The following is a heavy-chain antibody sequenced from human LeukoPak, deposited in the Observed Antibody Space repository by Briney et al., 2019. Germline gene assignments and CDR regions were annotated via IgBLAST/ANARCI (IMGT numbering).Heavy chain of an antibody. Sequence: ASVKASCKASGGTFSSYAISWVRQAPGQGLEWMGGIIPIFGTANYAQKFQGRVTITADKSTSTAYMELSSLRSEDTAVYYCASGYYGDYVIFDYWGQGTLVTVSS. D-gene: IGHD4-17*01. J-gene: IGHJ4*02. V-gene: IGHV1-69*06. CDR2: IIPIFGTA. CDR1: GGTFSSYA. CDR3: ASGYYGDYVIFDY.